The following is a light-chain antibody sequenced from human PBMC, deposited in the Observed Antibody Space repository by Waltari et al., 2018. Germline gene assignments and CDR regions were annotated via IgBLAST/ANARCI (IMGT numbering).Light chain of an antibody. CDR2: VAS. J-gene: IGKJ1*01. V-gene: IGKV3D-20*01. CDR1: QTGSSNW. CDR3: QEYATAPRT. Sequence: ETVLTQAPATLSLSPGERATLSCGASQTGSSNWLAWYQQKPGQAPMLLIYVASMRATGIPGRFSGRGSGTDFTLTISSLEPEDFAVYFCQEYATAPRTFGQRSKVEIK.